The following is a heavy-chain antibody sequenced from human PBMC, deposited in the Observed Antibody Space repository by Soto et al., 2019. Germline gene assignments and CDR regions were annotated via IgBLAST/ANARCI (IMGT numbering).Heavy chain of an antibody. CDR2: IDSSTKYT. J-gene: IGHJ6*02. Sequence: QVQLVESGGGLVRPGGSLRLSCEASGFTFRDYYMTWFRQAPGKGLEWLSYIDSSTKYTNYADSVKGRFTISRDNAKNSLYLQMNSLRAYDTAVYYCAREYYYTMDGWGQGTMVTVSS. CDR1: GFTFRDYY. V-gene: IGHV3-11*05. CDR3: AREYYYTMDG.